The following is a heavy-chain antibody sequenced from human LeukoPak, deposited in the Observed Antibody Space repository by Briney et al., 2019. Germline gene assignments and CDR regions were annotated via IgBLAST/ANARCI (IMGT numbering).Heavy chain of an antibody. D-gene: IGHD1-26*01. V-gene: IGHV3-23*01. Sequence: SCKASGGTFSSYAISWVRQAPGKGLEWVSAISGGGGNTYYADSVKGRFTISRDNSKNTLYLQMNSLRAEDTAVYYCGKNRYSGSLSPFDIWGQGTMVTVSS. CDR3: GKNRYSGSLSPFDI. CDR2: ISGGGGNT. CDR1: GGTFSSYA. J-gene: IGHJ3*02.